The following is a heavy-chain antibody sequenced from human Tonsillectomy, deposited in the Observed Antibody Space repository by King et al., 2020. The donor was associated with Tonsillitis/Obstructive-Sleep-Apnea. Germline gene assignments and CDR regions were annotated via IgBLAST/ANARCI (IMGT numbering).Heavy chain of an antibody. CDR3: TTLNVPYYYCYMDV. CDR1: GFTFSNAW. V-gene: IGHV3-15*01. Sequence: VQLVESGGGLVKPGGSLRLSCAASGFTFSNAWMSWVRQAPGKGLEWVGRIKSKTDGGTTDYAAPVKGRFTISRDDSKNTLDLQMNSLKTEDTAVYYCTTLNVPYYYCYMDVWGKGTTVTVSS. CDR2: IKSKTDGGTT. J-gene: IGHJ6*03. D-gene: IGHD1-1*01.